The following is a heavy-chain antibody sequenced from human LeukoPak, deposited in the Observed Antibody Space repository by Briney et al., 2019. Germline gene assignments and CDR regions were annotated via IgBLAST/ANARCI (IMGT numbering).Heavy chain of an antibody. J-gene: IGHJ4*02. CDR1: GGSISSSSYY. V-gene: IGHV4-39*01. D-gene: IGHD5-18*01. CDR3: ASRGYSYGRNKPLDY. CDR2: IYYSGST. Sequence: PSETLSLTCTVSGGSISSSSYYWGWIRQSPGKGLEWIGSIYYSGSTYYNPSLKSRVTISVDTSKNQFSLKLSSVTAADTAVYYCASRGYSYGRNKPLDYWGQGTLVTVSS.